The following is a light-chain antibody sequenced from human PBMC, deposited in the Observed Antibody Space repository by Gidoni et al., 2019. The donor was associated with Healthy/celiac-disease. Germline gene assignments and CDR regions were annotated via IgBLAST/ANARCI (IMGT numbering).Light chain of an antibody. Sequence: EIVMTQSPATLSVSPGERATLSCRASQSVSSNLAWYQQKPGQAPRLLIYCASTRATGIPARFSGSGSGTEFTLTISSLQSEDFAVYYCQQYNNWHALTFGGGTKVEIK. CDR1: QSVSSN. CDR3: QQYNNWHALT. J-gene: IGKJ4*01. CDR2: CAS. V-gene: IGKV3-15*01.